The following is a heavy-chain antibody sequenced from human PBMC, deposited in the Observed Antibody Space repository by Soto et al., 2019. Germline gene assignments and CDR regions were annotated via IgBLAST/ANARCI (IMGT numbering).Heavy chain of an antibody. CDR2: IFPNGNT. V-gene: IGHV4-4*07. J-gene: IGHJ5*02. D-gene: IGHD3-22*01. Sequence: SETLSLTCTVSRGYVNTFHWSWVRQPAGKGLEWIGRIFPNGNTDYSPSLKSRVTLSVDTSKNQFSLKLSSVTAADTAVYYCARAYYDSSGYYLKTNWFDPWGQGTLVTVSS. CDR3: ARAYYDSSGYYLKTNWFDP. CDR1: RGYVNTFH.